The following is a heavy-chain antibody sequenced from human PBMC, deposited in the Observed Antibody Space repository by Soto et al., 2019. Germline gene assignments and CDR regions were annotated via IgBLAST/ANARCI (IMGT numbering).Heavy chain of an antibody. Sequence: SETLSLTCAVSGGSISSGGYSWSWIRQPPGEGLEWIGYIYHSGSTYYNPSLKSRVTISVDRSKNQFSLKLNSVTAADTAVYYCATRYSGYDDAFDIWGQGTMVTVSS. CDR2: IYHSGST. V-gene: IGHV4-30-2*01. CDR1: GGSISSGGYS. D-gene: IGHD5-12*01. CDR3: ATRYSGYDDAFDI. J-gene: IGHJ3*02.